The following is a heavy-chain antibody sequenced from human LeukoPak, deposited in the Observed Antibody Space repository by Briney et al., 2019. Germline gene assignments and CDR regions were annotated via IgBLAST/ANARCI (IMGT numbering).Heavy chain of an antibody. V-gene: IGHV3-74*01. J-gene: IGHJ4*01. CDR2: VNTDGSST. CDR1: GFTFDDYA. CDR3: ISSSPSFDY. Sequence: GGSLRLSCAASGFTFDDYAMHWVRQAPGEGLVWVSRVNTDGSSTTYADSVKGRFTISRDNAKNTLYLQMNSLRAEDTAVYYCISSSPSFDYWGQGTLVTVSS.